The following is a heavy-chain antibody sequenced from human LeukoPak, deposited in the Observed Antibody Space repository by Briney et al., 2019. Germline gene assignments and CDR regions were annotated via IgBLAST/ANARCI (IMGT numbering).Heavy chain of an antibody. D-gene: IGHD6-19*01. J-gene: IGHJ4*01. CDR3: ARALRLAVNLDY. V-gene: IGHV3-74*01. CDR1: GLSFTGYW. Sequence: GGSLTLSCAASGLSFTGYWMHWVRQAPGKGLVWVSHIDSEGSSTNYADSVKGRLTISRDNAKNTLYLQMNSLRDEDTSVYYCARALRLAVNLDYWGQGTLVTVSS. CDR2: IDSEGSST.